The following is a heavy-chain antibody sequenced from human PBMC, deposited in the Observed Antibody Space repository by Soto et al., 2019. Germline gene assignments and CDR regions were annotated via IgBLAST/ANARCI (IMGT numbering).Heavy chain of an antibody. D-gene: IGHD1-26*01. CDR2: ISSSSSYI. CDR1: GFTFSGYS. CDR3: ARGLLVGVFDY. J-gene: IGHJ4*02. V-gene: IGHV3-21*01. Sequence: GGSLRLSCAASGFTFSGYSMNWVRQAPGKGLEWVSSISSSSSYIYYADSVKGRFTISRDNAKNSLYLQMNSLRAEDTAVYYCARGLLVGVFDYWGQGTLVTAPQ.